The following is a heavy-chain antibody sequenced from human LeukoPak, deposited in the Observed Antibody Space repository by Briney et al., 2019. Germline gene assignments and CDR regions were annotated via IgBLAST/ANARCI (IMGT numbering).Heavy chain of an antibody. D-gene: IGHD7-27*01. J-gene: IGHJ4*02. CDR1: GFTFSSYG. CDR2: ISYDGSNK. V-gene: IGHV3-30*18. CDR3: AKGALWDYFDF. Sequence: GGSLRLSCAASGFTFSSYGMHWVRQAPGKGLEWVAVISYDGSNKYYADSVKGRFTISRDNSKNTLHLQMNSLRAEDTAIYYCAKGALWDYFDFWGQGTLVTVSS.